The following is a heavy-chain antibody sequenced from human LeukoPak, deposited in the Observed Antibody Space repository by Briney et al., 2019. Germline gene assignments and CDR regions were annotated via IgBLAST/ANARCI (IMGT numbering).Heavy chain of an antibody. D-gene: IGHD2-2*02. CDR2: ISGSGGST. CDR1: RFTFSNYA. Sequence: PGGSLTLFCAASRFTFSNYARMWLRQAPGKGLEWVSGISGSGGSTYYADSVKGRFTIARDNSKNTLYLKMNSMRAEGTAAYYCAKGNCRGTSCYSDYWGQGTLVTVSS. V-gene: IGHV3-23*01. J-gene: IGHJ4*02. CDR3: AKGNCRGTSCYSDY.